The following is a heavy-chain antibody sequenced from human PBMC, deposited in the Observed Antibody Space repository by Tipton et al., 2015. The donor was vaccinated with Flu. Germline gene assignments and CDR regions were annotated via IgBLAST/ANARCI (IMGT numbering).Heavy chain of an antibody. Sequence: TLSLTCAVSGCSISSGTWWSWVRQPPGKGLEWIGEIYHSGSTNYNPSLKSRVTISVDKSKNQFSLKLSSVTAADTAVYYCARRYCGGDCYSGYFHHWGQGTLVTVSS. CDR1: GCSISSGTW. V-gene: IGHV4-4*02. D-gene: IGHD2-21*02. CDR2: IYHSGST. CDR3: ARRYCGGDCYSGYFHH. J-gene: IGHJ1*01.